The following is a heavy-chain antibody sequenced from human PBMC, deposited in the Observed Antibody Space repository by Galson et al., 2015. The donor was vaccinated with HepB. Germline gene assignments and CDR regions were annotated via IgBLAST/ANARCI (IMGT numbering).Heavy chain of an antibody. CDR3: AKWIATVAYDAFDV. V-gene: IGHV3-23*01. CDR1: GFTFSSYA. Sequence: SLRLSCAASGFTFSSYAMSWVRQAPGKGLEWVSTISGSGISTHYADSVKGRFTISRDNSRSTVSLQMNSLRAEDTAVYYCAKWIATVAYDAFDVWGQGTMVTVSS. D-gene: IGHD4-23*01. CDR2: ISGSGIST. J-gene: IGHJ3*01.